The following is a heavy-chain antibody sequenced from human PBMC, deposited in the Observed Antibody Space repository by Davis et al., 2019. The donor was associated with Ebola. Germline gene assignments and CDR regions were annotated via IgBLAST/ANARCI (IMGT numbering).Heavy chain of an antibody. CDR1: GFTFRNYA. CDR3: AKSLNAGGIETYYFHN. D-gene: IGHD1-1*01. J-gene: IGHJ4*02. CDR2: IAYDGTTQ. V-gene: IGHV3-30-3*02. Sequence: GESLKISCAASGFTFRNYAIHWVRQAPGKGLEWVAVIAYDGTTQYYADSVKGRFTISRDNSKNTLYLQMNSLRDEDTAVYYCAKSLNAGGIETYYFHNWGQGTLVTVSS.